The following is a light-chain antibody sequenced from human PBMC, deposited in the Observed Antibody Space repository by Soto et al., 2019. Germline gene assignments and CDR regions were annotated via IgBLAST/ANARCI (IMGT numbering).Light chain of an antibody. J-gene: IGKJ1*01. Sequence: EIVMTQSPATLYVSPGERATLSCRASQSVSSNLAWYQQKPGQAPRLLIYGASTRATGIPARFSGSGSGTEFTLTISSLQSEDFAVYYCQQYNNWPRTFGRGTKAEIK. V-gene: IGKV3-15*01. CDR3: QQYNNWPRT. CDR2: GAS. CDR1: QSVSSN.